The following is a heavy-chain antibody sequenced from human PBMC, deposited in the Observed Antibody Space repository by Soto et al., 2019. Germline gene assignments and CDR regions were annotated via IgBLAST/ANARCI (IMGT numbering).Heavy chain of an antibody. J-gene: IGHJ4*02. CDR2: IYTNSGGT. V-gene: IGHV1-2*02. CDR1: GYSFTAYY. Sequence: QVQLVQSGAEVKKPGASVKVSCRASGYSFTAYYMYWVRQAPGQGLEWMGWIYTNSGGTNYAQNFQGRITLTRDTSISTAYLELSRLRSDDTAVYYCARINNWNPLDDWGQGTLVTVST. CDR3: ARINNWNPLDD. D-gene: IGHD1-20*01.